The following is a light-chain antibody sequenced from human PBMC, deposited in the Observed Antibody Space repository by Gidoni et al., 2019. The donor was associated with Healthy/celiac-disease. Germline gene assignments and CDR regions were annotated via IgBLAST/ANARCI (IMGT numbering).Light chain of an antibody. Sequence: EIVMTQSPATLSVSPGARATLSCRASQSVSSNLAWYQQKPGQAPRLLIYGASTRAPGIPARFSGSGSGTEFTLTISSLQSEDFAVYYCQQYNNWPGTFGQGTKVEIK. CDR3: QQYNNWPGT. V-gene: IGKV3-15*01. CDR2: GAS. J-gene: IGKJ1*01. CDR1: QSVSSN.